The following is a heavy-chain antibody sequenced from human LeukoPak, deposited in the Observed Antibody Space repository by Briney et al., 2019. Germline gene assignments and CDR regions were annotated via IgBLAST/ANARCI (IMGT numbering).Heavy chain of an antibody. Sequence: PGESLKISCKASGYSFSNYWIVWVRQMPGKGLEWMGIIYPGDSDTRYSPSFQGQVTISADKSISTAYLQWSSLKASDTAMYYCARLLGVRIAARGNWFDPWGQGTLVTVSS. V-gene: IGHV5-51*01. J-gene: IGHJ5*02. CDR3: ARLLGVRIAARGNWFDP. D-gene: IGHD6-6*01. CDR2: IYPGDSDT. CDR1: GYSFSNYW.